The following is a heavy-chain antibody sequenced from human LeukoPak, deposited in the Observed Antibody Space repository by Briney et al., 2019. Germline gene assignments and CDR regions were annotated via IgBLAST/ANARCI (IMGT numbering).Heavy chain of an antibody. CDR1: GFTFSTYS. D-gene: IGHD6-13*01. V-gene: IGHV3-21*06. CDR2: ISSRSSYI. Sequence: PGGSLRLSCAASGFTFSTYSMNWVRQAPGKGLEWVSSISSRSSYIYYADSAKGRFTISRDNAKNSLYLQMQSLRAEDTAVYYCAKGGERSSSSMGYWGQGTLVTVSS. J-gene: IGHJ4*02. CDR3: AKGGERSSSSMGY.